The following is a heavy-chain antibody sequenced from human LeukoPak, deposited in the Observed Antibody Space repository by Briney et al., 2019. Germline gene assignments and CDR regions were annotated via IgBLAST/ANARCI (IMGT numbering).Heavy chain of an antibody. Sequence: PGGSLRPSCAASGFTFSSYGMHWVRQAPGKGLEWVAVISYDGSNKYYADSVKGRFTISRDNSKNTLYLQMNSLRAEDTAVYYCAKVWYGPYSGYDLDYWGQGTLVTVSS. CDR2: ISYDGSNK. CDR3: AKVWYGPYSGYDLDY. D-gene: IGHD5-12*01. J-gene: IGHJ4*02. CDR1: GFTFSSYG. V-gene: IGHV3-30*18.